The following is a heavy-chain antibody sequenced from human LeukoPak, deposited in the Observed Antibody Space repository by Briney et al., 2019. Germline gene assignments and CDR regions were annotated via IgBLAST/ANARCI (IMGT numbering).Heavy chain of an antibody. V-gene: IGHV4-59*08. D-gene: IGHD4-23*01. CDR3: ARLSRYGGPGAFDI. CDR2: IHYSGST. Sequence: SETLSLTCTVSGASVSSYYWNWIRQPPGKGLEWIAYIHYSGSTNYNPSLRSRVAISVDTSKNQFSLKLSSVTAADTAVYYCARLSRYGGPGAFDIWGQGTMVTVSS. J-gene: IGHJ3*02. CDR1: GASVSSYY.